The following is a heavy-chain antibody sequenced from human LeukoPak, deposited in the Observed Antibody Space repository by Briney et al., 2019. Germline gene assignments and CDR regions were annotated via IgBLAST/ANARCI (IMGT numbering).Heavy chain of an antibody. J-gene: IGHJ4*02. V-gene: IGHV4-34*11. CDR3: AKGVGKTGGLLDY. CDR2: VSYTGGT. CDR1: GGSFSGYY. D-gene: IGHD1-26*01. Sequence: TSETLSLTCAVYGGSFSGYYWTWIRQAPGKGLEWIGYVSYTGGTNYNPSLQSRATISLDTSKIQFSLRPTPVTVADTAIYYCAKGVGKTGGLLDYWGQGILVTVSS.